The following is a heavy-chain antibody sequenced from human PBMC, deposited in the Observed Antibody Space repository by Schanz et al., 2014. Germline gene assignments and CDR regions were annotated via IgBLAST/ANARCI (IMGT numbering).Heavy chain of an antibody. CDR2: ISGSGAST. V-gene: IGHV3-23*04. Sequence: EVQLVESGGGLVQPGGSLRLSCAASGFTFSTSTMHWVRQAPGKGLEWVSGISGSGASTYYADSVKGRFTISRDNSKNTLYLQMNSLRAEDTAVYYCANNWNLDYWGQGTLVTVSS. CDR3: ANNWNLDY. D-gene: IGHD1-20*01. J-gene: IGHJ4*02. CDR1: GFTFSTST.